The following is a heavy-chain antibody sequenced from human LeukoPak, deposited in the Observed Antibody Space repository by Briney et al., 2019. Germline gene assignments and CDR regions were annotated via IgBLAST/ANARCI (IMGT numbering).Heavy chain of an antibody. D-gene: IGHD3-22*01. J-gene: IGHJ6*03. CDR1: GFRFDDYG. CDR2: INWKGIRT. CDR3: ARAPLTRYWYESSFDHDTFYYYMDV. Sequence: GGSLRLSCTASGFRFDDYGMTWVHHAPGKGLEWVSGINWKGIRTGYADSVKGRFTISRDNAKNSLYLQMNSLRAEDTAFYYCARAPLTRYWYESSFDHDTFYYYMDVWGKGTTVIVSS. V-gene: IGHV3-20*04.